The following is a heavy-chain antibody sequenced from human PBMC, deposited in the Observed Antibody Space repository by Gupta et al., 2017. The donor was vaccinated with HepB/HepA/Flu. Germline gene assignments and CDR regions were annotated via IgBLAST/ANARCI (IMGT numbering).Heavy chain of an antibody. CDR3: ARIVVVPAAIGMDAFDI. CDR2: INHSGST. J-gene: IGHJ3*02. Sequence: VQLQQWGAGLLQPSDTLSLTCAVYGGSFRGYYWSWICQPQGKGLEWIGEINHSGSTNYNPSHKSRVTISVDTSKNQFSRKLSSVTAADTAVYYCARIVVVPAAIGMDAFDIWGQGTMVTVSS. D-gene: IGHD2-2*02. CDR1: GGSFRGYY. V-gene: IGHV4-34*01.